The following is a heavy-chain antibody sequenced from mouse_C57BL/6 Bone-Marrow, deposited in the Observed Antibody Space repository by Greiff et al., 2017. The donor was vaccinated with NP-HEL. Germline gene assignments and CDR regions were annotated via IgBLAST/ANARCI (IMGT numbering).Heavy chain of an antibody. CDR1: GYTFTSYW. D-gene: IGHD1-1*01. Sequence: QVQLQQPGAELVKPGASVKVSCKASGYTFTSYWMHWVKQRPGQGLEWIGRIHPSDSDTNYNQKFKGKATLTVDKSSSTAYMQLCSLTSEDSAVYYCAIWHYGSSLLFAYWGQGTLVTVSA. V-gene: IGHV1-74*01. CDR3: AIWHYGSSLLFAY. CDR2: IHPSDSDT. J-gene: IGHJ3*01.